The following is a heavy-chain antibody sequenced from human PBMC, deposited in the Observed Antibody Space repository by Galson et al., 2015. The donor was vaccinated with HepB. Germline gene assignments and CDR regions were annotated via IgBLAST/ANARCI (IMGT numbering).Heavy chain of an antibody. CDR2: VSYDGINK. CDR3: AAAVAGTRAPLDY. Sequence: SLRLSCAASGFTFSTYGMHWVRQAPGKGLEWVAVVSYDGINKYYADSVKGRFTISRDNSKNTLYLQMNSLRPEDTAVYHCAAAVAGTRAPLDYWGQGTLVPVSS. CDR1: GFTFSTYG. J-gene: IGHJ4*02. D-gene: IGHD6-19*01. V-gene: IGHV3-30*03.